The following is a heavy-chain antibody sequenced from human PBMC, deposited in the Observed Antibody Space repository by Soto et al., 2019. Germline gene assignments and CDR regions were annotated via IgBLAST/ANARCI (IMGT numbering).Heavy chain of an antibody. J-gene: IGHJ4*02. CDR1: GFTFSSYS. CDR3: ARDLNTYYDFWSGYYDY. CDR2: ISSSSSYI. V-gene: IGHV3-21*01. D-gene: IGHD3-3*01. Sequence: EVQLVESGGGLVKPGGSLRFSCAASGFTFSSYSMNWVRQAPGKGLEWVSSISSSSSYIYYADSVKGRFTISRDNAKNSLYLQMNSLRAEDTAVYYCARDLNTYYDFWSGYYDYWGQGTLVTVSS.